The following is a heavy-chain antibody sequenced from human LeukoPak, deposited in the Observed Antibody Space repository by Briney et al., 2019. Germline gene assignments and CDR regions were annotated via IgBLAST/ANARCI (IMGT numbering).Heavy chain of an antibody. CDR3: ARELTYYYDSSGYKYYYYYYMDV. Sequence: ASVKVSCKASGYTFTSYGISWVRQAPGHGLEWMGWISAYNGNTNYAQKLQGRVTMTTDTSTSTAYMELRSLRSDDTAVYYCARELTYYYDSSGYKYYYYYYMDVWGKGTTVTVSS. V-gene: IGHV1-18*01. D-gene: IGHD3-22*01. CDR2: ISAYNGNT. J-gene: IGHJ6*03. CDR1: GYTFTSYG.